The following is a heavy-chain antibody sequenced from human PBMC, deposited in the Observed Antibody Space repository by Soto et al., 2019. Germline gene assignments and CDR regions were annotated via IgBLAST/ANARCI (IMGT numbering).Heavy chain of an antibody. Sequence: TSETLSLTCTVSGDSFSNYYCDWVRKSAGKGLEWIGRIYPTGSTTYNPSLKSRLTMSVDTSKNQFSLRLTSMTAADTAVYYCATGRSEVVPGAMDTWGQGTRVTVSS. CDR1: GDSFSNYY. CDR2: IYPTGST. D-gene: IGHD2-2*01. CDR3: ATGRSEVVPGAMDT. V-gene: IGHV4-4*07. J-gene: IGHJ5*02.